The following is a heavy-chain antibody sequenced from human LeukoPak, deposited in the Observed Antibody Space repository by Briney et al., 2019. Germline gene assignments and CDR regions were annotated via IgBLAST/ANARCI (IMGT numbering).Heavy chain of an antibody. D-gene: IGHD3-22*01. CDR3: ARDRNRHYYDSSGYYPY. CDR1: GYTFSDYF. J-gene: IGHJ4*02. V-gene: IGHV1-2*02. Sequence: GASVKVSCRASGYTFSDYFVHWVRQAPGQGLEWMGWINPNGGGTNDAREFQGRFTMTRDTSISAAYMELSNLSSDDTAVYYCARDRNRHYYDSSGYYPYWGQGTLVTVSS. CDR2: INPNGGGT.